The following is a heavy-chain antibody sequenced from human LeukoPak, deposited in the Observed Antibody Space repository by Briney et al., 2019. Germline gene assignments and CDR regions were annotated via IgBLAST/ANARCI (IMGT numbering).Heavy chain of an antibody. V-gene: IGHV3-74*01. CDR1: GFTFSSYW. CDR3: ARPHYDFWSGYNWFDP. CDR2: INSDGSST. D-gene: IGHD3-3*01. J-gene: IGHJ5*02. Sequence: GGSLRLSCAASGFTFSSYWMHWVRHAPGKGLVWVSRINSDGSSTSYADSVKGRFTISRDNAKNTLYLQMNSLRAEDTAVYYCARPHYDFWSGYNWFDPWGQGTLVTVSS.